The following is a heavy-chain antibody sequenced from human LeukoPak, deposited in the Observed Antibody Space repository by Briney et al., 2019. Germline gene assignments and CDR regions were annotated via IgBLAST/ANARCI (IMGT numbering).Heavy chain of an antibody. D-gene: IGHD1-14*01. CDR2: ISSSGSDI. J-gene: IGHJ3*02. V-gene: IGHV3-21*01. CDR3: ARDRVANRDMGDAFDI. Sequence: GGSLRLSCAASGFTFSTYSRMWVRQAPGKGRVGVSSISSSGSDIYYAHSVKGRFAISRDYTKNSLYLQMNSLTADDTAVYYCARDRVANRDMGDAFDIWGQGTMVTVSS. CDR1: GFTFSTYS.